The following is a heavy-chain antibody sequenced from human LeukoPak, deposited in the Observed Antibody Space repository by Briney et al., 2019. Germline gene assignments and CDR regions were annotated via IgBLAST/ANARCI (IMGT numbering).Heavy chain of an antibody. CDR3: AKDVYYYDSSGSNAFDI. J-gene: IGHJ3*02. CDR2: IRYDGSNK. Sequence: TGGSLRLSCAASGFTFSSYGMHWVRQAPGKGLEWVAFIRYDGSNKYYADSVKGRFTISRDNSKNTLYLQMNSLRAEDTAVYYCAKDVYYYDSSGSNAFDIWGQGTMVTVSS. D-gene: IGHD3-22*01. CDR1: GFTFSSYG. V-gene: IGHV3-30*02.